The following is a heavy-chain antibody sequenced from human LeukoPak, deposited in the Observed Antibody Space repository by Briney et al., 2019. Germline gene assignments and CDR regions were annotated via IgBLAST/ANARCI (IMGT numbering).Heavy chain of an antibody. J-gene: IGHJ4*02. CDR3: ARGHYYGSGTYDYYFDY. Sequence: GGSLRLSCEASAFTFSDYYMSWIRQAPGKGLEWVSYISRSGSTIYYADSVKGRFTISRDNAKNSLYLQMNSLRAEDTALYYCARGHYYGSGTYDYYFDYWGEGALVTVSS. V-gene: IGHV3-11*04. CDR2: ISRSGSTI. D-gene: IGHD3-10*01. CDR1: AFTFSDYY.